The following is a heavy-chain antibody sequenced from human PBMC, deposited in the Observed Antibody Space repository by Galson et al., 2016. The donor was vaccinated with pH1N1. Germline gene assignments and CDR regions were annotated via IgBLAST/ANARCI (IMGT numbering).Heavy chain of an antibody. Sequence: SLRLSCAASGFTFSSYGFHWVRQAPGKGLEWVAVISYDGSNKYYADSVKGRFTISRDNSKNTRYLQMNSLRAEDTAVYYGAKVVRGSSWPSFDYRGQGTLVTVSS. V-gene: IGHV3-30*18. CDR1: GFTFSSYG. CDR3: AKVVRGSSWPSFDY. D-gene: IGHD6-13*01. CDR2: ISYDGSNK. J-gene: IGHJ4*02.